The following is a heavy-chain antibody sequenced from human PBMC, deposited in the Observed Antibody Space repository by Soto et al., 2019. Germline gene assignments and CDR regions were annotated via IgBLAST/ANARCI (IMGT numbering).Heavy chain of an antibody. CDR3: AGEKVGTTGIDF. CDR1: GYTFTGYD. V-gene: IGHV1-8*01. CDR2: INTNSGNT. J-gene: IGHJ4*02. D-gene: IGHD1-26*01. Sequence: QAQLVQSGAEVKKPGASVKVSCKASGYTFTGYDINWVRQATGQGLEWKGWINTNSGNTGYPQNFQGRVTRTRDTTITAAYMELTSLRDDDSAVDYCAGEKVGTTGIDFWGQGTLVTVSS.